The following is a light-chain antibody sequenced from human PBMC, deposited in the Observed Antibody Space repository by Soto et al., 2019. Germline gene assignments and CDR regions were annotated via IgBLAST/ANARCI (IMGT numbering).Light chain of an antibody. J-gene: IGKJ1*01. CDR3: QNYNSAPRT. V-gene: IGKV1-27*01. Sequence: DIQMTQSPSSLSASVGDRVTITCRANQGISNYLAWYQQKPGKVPELLIYGASTLQSGVPSRFSGSGSGTDFALTISSLQPEDVATYYCQNYNSAPRTFGQGTKVEIK. CDR2: GAS. CDR1: QGISNY.